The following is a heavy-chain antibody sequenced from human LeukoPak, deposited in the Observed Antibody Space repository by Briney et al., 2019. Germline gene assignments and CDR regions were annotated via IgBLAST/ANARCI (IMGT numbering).Heavy chain of an antibody. Sequence: SETLSLTCAVYGGSFSTYYWSWIRQPPGKGLEWIGEINPSGTINYNPSLKSRVTISVDTSKNQFSLKLSSVTAADTAVYYCARDLIRDFWSGYYGNYWGQGTLVTVSS. D-gene: IGHD3-3*01. V-gene: IGHV4-34*01. CDR2: INPSGTI. J-gene: IGHJ4*02. CDR3: ARDLIRDFWSGYYGNY. CDR1: GGSFSTYY.